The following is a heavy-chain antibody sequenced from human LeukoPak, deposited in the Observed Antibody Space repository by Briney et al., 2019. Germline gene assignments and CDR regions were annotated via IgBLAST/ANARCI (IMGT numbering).Heavy chain of an antibody. CDR3: ARDQPVLRYFDWLSSTGYFDY. Sequence: ASVKVSCKASGYTFTSYGISWVRQAPGQGLEWMGWISAYNGNTNYAQKLQGGVTMTTDTSTSTAYMELRSLRSDDTAVYYCARDQPVLRYFDWLSSTGYFDYWGQGILVTVSS. V-gene: IGHV1-18*01. CDR2: ISAYNGNT. J-gene: IGHJ4*02. CDR1: GYTFTSYG. D-gene: IGHD3-9*01.